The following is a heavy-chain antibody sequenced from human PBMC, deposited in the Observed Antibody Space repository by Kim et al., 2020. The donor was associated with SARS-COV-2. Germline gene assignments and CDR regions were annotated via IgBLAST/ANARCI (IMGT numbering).Heavy chain of an antibody. D-gene: IGHD4-4*01. CDR3: ARDQDYSNYRSPPGYYYGMDV. Sequence: GGSLRLSCAASGFTFSSYGMHWVRQAPGKGLEWVAVIWYDGSNKYYADSVKGRFTISRDNSKNTLYLQMNSLRAEDTAVYYCARDQDYSNYRSPPGYYYGMDVWGQGTTVTVSS. CDR1: GFTFSSYG. V-gene: IGHV3-33*01. CDR2: IWYDGSNK. J-gene: IGHJ6*02.